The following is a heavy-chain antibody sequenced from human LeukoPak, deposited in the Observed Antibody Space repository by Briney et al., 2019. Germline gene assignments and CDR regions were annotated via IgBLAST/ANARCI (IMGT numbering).Heavy chain of an antibody. CDR2: IYYSGST. D-gene: IGHD1-26*01. Sequence: PSETLSLTCTVSGGSISSYYWSWIRQPPGKGLEWIGYIYYSGSTNYNPSLKSRVTISVDTSKNQFSLKLSSVTAADTAVYYCAREGPGATKIDYWGQGTLVTVSS. CDR3: AREGPGATKIDY. J-gene: IGHJ4*02. CDR1: GGSISSYY. V-gene: IGHV4-59*01.